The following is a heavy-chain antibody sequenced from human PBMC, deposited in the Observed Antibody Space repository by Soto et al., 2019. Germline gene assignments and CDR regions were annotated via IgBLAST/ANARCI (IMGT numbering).Heavy chain of an antibody. CDR2: IRSKPNNYAT. CDR3: SRQASDFWSGKPQYYMDV. D-gene: IGHD3-3*01. Sequence: EVQLVESGGGLVQPGGSLKLSCAASGFTFSGSAMHWVRQASGKGLEWVGRIRSKPNNYATAYGASVKGRFTISRDDSKNTAYLQMNSRNTEETAVYYCSRQASDFWSGKPQYYMDVWGKGTTVTVSS. CDR1: GFTFSGSA. J-gene: IGHJ6*03. V-gene: IGHV3-73*01.